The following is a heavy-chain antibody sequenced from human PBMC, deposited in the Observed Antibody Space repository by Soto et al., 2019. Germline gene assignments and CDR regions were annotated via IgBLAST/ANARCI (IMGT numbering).Heavy chain of an antibody. CDR2: IKEDGSEI. D-gene: IGHD3-10*01. CDR1: GFTFSSYW. V-gene: IGHV3-7*04. J-gene: IGHJ4*02. Sequence: EVQLVESGGGLVQPGGSLRLSCVASGFTFSSYWMCWVRQVPGKGLEWVANIKEDGSEIHYVDSVKGRFTISRDNAKNSLYLQMSSLRVKDTAVYHCVRSSGWTGDYWGQGILVTVSS. CDR3: VRSSGWTGDY.